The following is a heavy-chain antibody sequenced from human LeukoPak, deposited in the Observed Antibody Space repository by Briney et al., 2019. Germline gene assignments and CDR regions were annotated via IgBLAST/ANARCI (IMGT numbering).Heavy chain of an antibody. J-gene: IGHJ4*02. CDR2: IYYSGST. CDR1: DGPISSSSYY. Sequence: SEALSLTCTVSDGPISSSSYYWGWIRQPPGKGLEWIGSIYYSGSTYYNPSLKSRVTISVDTSKNQFSLKLSSVTAADTAVYYCAGLLYYDSSGYYYSFDYWGQGTLVTVSS. V-gene: IGHV4-39*01. CDR3: AGLLYYDSSGYYYSFDY. D-gene: IGHD3-22*01.